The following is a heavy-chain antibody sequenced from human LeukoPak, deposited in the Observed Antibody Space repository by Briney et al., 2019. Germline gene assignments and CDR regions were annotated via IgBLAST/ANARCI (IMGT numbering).Heavy chain of an antibody. CDR3: AREWYCSSTSCYQTFDY. J-gene: IGHJ4*02. V-gene: IGHV4-28*03. CDR2: IHYSGSI. D-gene: IGHD2-2*01. CDR1: GYSISSSNW. Sequence: SDTLSLTCAVSGYSISSSNWWGWIRQPPGKGLEWIGYIHYSGSIYYNPSLKSRVTMSVDTSKNQFSLKLSSVTAVDTAVYYCAREWYCSSTSCYQTFDYWGQGTLVTVSS.